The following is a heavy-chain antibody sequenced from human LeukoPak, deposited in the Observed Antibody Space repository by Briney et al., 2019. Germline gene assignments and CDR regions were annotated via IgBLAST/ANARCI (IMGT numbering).Heavy chain of an antibody. V-gene: IGHV4-39*01. CDR2: ISYSGNT. J-gene: IGHJ5*02. Sequence: PSETLSLTCSVSGGSISSTGYCWGWIRQPPGKGLEWIGSISYSGNTYYSPSLKSRVTISVDTSKNHSSLKLSSVTAADTALYYCARHWGSSGWYLWFDPWGQGTLVTVSS. CDR3: ARHWGSSGWYLWFDP. D-gene: IGHD6-19*01. CDR1: GGSISSTGYC.